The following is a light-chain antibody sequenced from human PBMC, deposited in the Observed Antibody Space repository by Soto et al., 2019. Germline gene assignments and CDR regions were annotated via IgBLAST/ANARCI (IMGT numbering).Light chain of an antibody. CDR2: EDN. V-gene: IGLV6-57*02. CDR3: AAWDDSLNGYV. Sequence: NFMLTQPRSVSESPGKTVIISCTGSSGSIVSNYVQWYQQRPGSAPTTVIYEDNQRLFGVPDRFSGSKSGTSASLAISGLQSEDEADYYCAAWDDSLNGYVFGAETKLTVL. J-gene: IGLJ1*01. CDR1: SGSIVSNY.